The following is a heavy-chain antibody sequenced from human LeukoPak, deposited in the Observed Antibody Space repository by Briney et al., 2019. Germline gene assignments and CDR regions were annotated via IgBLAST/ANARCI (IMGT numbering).Heavy chain of an antibody. CDR1: GFTFSSYW. CDR3: AKGRYYYDSSDAFEI. CDR2: ISSDGKTA. D-gene: IGHD3-22*01. Sequence: GGSLRLSCAASGFTFSSYWMHWVRQAPGKGLVWVSDISSDGKTARYADSVKGRFTISRDNAKNTLNLQMNSLRAEDTAVYHCAKGRYYYDSSDAFEIWGQGTMVTVSS. J-gene: IGHJ3*02. V-gene: IGHV3-74*01.